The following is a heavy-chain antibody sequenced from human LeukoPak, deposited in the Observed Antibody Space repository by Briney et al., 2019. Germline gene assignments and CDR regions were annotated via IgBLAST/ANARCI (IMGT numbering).Heavy chain of an antibody. Sequence: GESLKISCQASGYTFTSYWIGWVRQMPGKGLECMGIIYPDDSDTTYSPSFQGQVTISADKSFSTAYLQWSSLKASDTAIYYCARLGGDTYYFGSASYPNWYFDLWGRGALVTVSS. CDR3: ARLGGDTYYFGSASYPNWYFDL. CDR2: IYPDDSDT. J-gene: IGHJ2*01. CDR1: GYTFTSYW. V-gene: IGHV5-51*01. D-gene: IGHD3-10*01.